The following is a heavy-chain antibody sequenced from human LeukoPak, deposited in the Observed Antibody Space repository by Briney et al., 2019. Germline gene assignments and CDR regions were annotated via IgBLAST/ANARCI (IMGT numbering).Heavy chain of an antibody. CDR3: ARNFY. Sequence: GGALRLSCAASGFTFSSYRVNWVRQAPGTELEWFSSLSSRTSHIHYPDPVKRRFPIPRDNAKNSLYLQMICLRAEDTAVNYCARNFYWGQGTLLTLSS. CDR2: LSSRTSHI. J-gene: IGHJ4*02. CDR1: GFTFSSYR. V-gene: IGHV3-21*01.